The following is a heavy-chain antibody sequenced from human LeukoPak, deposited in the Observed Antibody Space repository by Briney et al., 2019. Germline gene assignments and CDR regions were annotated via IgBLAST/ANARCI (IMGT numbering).Heavy chain of an antibody. V-gene: IGHV6-1*01. Sequence: SQTLSLTCAISGDSVSRNSAAWNWIRQSPSRGLEWLGRTYYRTKWYNEYAVSVKSRISINPDTSKNQFSLQLNSVTSEDTAVYYCVRGLELPGGRPYYYYYMDVWGKGITVTVSS. CDR2: TYYRTKWYN. CDR1: GDSVSRNSAA. J-gene: IGHJ6*03. CDR3: VRGLELPGGRPYYYYYMDV. D-gene: IGHD1-7*01.